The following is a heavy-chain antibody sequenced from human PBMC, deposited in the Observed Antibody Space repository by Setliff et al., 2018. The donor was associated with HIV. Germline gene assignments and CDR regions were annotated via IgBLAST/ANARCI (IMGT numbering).Heavy chain of an antibody. CDR1: GGSVRSRDNY. J-gene: IGHJ5*02. CDR3: ARLVGPYYDFWSGFQVWFDP. CDR2: IYYSGTT. V-gene: IGHV4-39*01. D-gene: IGHD3-3*01. Sequence: LSLTCTVSGGSVRSRDNYWGWIRQPPGKGLEWIGHIYYSGTTYYNPSLKSRVSISVDASKNQFSLKLSSVTAADTAVYYCARLVGPYYDFWSGFQVWFDPWGQGTLVTVSS.